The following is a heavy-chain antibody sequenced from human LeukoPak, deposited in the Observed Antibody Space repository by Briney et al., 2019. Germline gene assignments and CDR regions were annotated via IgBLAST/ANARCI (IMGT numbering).Heavy chain of an antibody. CDR2: IRGSGGDT. CDR3: AKRLIVVTGYYFDY. D-gene: IGHD2-21*01. J-gene: IGHJ4*02. CDR1: GFTFSTYA. V-gene: IGHV3-23*01. Sequence: GGSLRLSCAASGFTFSTYAMSWVRQAPGKGLEWVSAIRGSGGDTYYADSVKGRFTISRDNFKNTLFLQMNSLRAEDTAVYYCAKRLIVVTGYYFDYWGQGTLVTVSS.